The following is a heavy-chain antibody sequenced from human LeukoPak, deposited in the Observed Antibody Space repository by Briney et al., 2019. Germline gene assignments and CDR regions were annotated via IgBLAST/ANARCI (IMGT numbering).Heavy chain of an antibody. CDR1: GYTFTSYG. V-gene: IGHV1-18*01. CDR2: ISAYNGNT. CDR3: ARDPSYDSSGDPNWFDP. D-gene: IGHD3-22*01. Sequence: GASVKVSCKASGYTFTSYGITWVRLAPGQGLEWMGWISAYNGNTNYAQMFQGRVIMTTDTSTNTAYMELRSLRADDTAMYYCARDPSYDSSGDPNWFDPWGQGTLVTVSS. J-gene: IGHJ5*02.